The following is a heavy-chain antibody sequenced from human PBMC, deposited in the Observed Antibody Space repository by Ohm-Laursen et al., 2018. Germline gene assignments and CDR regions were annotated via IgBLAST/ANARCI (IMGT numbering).Heavy chain of an antibody. V-gene: IGHV4-34*01. Sequence: PSQTLSLTCVVSGGSFSGYYWSWIRQPPGKGLEWIGEINHSGSTNYNPSLKSRVTISVDTSKNQFSLKLSSVTAADTAVYYCASGLEGIVEATTAGGNWFDPWGQGTLVTVSS. D-gene: IGHD1-26*01. CDR1: GGSFSGYY. J-gene: IGHJ5*02. CDR2: INHSGST. CDR3: ASGLEGIVEATTAGGNWFDP.